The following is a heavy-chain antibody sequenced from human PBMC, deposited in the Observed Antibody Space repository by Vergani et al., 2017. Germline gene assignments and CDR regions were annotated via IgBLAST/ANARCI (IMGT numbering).Heavy chain of an antibody. V-gene: IGHV3-66*01. CDR3: VRDVRVSRT. CDR2: LYVVGTS. CDR1: GFSVSDNY. Sequence: EVRLVDSGGGLVQPGGSLRLSCAASGFSVSDNYMSWVRQAPGKGLEWVSILYVVGTSDYADSVKGRFTVSRDISKNTLHLQLNSLRVEDTAVYYCVRDVRVSRTWGQGTLVAVSS. J-gene: IGHJ3*01.